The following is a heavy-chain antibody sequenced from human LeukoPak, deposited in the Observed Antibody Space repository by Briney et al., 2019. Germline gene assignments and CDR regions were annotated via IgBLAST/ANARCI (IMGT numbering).Heavy chain of an antibody. CDR1: GFTFSSYG. V-gene: IGHV3-33*01. J-gene: IGHJ4*02. CDR3: ARDDYYDSSGYYDY. Sequence: GGSLRLSCAASGFTFSSYGKHWVRQAPGKGLEWVAVIWYDGSNKYYAHSVKGRFTISRDNSKNTLYLRMNSLRAENTAVYYCARDDYYDSSGYYDYWGQGTLVTVSS. CDR2: IWYDGSNK. D-gene: IGHD3-22*01.